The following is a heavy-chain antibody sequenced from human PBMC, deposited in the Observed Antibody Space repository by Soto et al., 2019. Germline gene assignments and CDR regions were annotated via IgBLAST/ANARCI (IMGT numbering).Heavy chain of an antibody. Sequence: SETLSLTCAVYGGSFSGYYWSWIRQPPGKGLEWIGEINHSGSTNYNPSLKSRVTISVDTSKNQFSLKLSSVTAADTAVYYCARGSNYYGSGSYRDYWGQGTLVTVSS. J-gene: IGHJ4*02. CDR2: INHSGST. CDR3: ARGSNYYGSGSYRDY. CDR1: GGSFSGYY. D-gene: IGHD3-10*01. V-gene: IGHV4-34*01.